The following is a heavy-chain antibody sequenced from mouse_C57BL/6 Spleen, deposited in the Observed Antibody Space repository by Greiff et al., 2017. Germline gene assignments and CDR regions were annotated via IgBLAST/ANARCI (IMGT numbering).Heavy chain of an antibody. CDR2: IWRGGST. V-gene: IGHV2-5*01. CDR1: GFSLTSYG. Sequence: VKLMESGPGLVQPSQSLSITCTVSGFSLTSYGVHWVRQSPGKGLEWLGVIWRGGSTDYNAAFMSRLSITKDNSKSQVFFKMNSLQADDTAIYYCAKNEDGYYGFDYWGQGTTLTVSS. J-gene: IGHJ2*01. D-gene: IGHD2-3*01. CDR3: AKNEDGYYGFDY.